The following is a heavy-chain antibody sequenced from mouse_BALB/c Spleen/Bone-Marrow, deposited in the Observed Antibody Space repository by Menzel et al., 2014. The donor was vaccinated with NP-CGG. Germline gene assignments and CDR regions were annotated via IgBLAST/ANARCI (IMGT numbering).Heavy chain of an antibody. CDR2: INSNGGST. CDR3: VRGNYGNYVDYFDF. V-gene: IGHV5-6-3*01. CDR1: GYTFSNYG. J-gene: IGHJ2*01. Sequence: EVKVVESGGGLVQPGGPLKLSCAASGYTFSNYGMSWVRQSPDKRLELVATINSNGGSTYYPDSVKGRFTISRDTAKNTLYLQMSSLKSEDTAMYYCVRGNYGNYVDYFDFWGQGTTLTVSS. D-gene: IGHD2-1*01.